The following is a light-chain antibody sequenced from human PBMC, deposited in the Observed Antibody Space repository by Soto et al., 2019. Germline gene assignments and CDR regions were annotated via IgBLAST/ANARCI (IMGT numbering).Light chain of an antibody. CDR2: GAS. CDR1: QSVSSSY. Sequence: EIVLTQSPGTLSLSPGEGATLSCRASQSVSSSYLAWYQQKPGQAPRLLIYGASSRATGIPDRFSGGGSGTDFTLTISRLEPEDFAGYYCQQYDNSPWTFGQGTKVEI. CDR3: QQYDNSPWT. J-gene: IGKJ1*01. V-gene: IGKV3-20*01.